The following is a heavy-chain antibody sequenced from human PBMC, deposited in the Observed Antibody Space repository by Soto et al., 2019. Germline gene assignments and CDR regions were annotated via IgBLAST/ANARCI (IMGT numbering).Heavy chain of an antibody. Sequence: GGSLRLSCASSVFTFITYAMSWVRQAPGKGLEWVSAISGSGGSTYYTDSVKGRFTISRDNSKNTLYLQMNSLRAEDTAVYYCAVRKTGSFFDYWGQGTLVTVSS. CDR1: VFTFITYA. J-gene: IGHJ4*02. V-gene: IGHV3-23*01. CDR3: AVRKTGSFFDY. CDR2: ISGSGGST. D-gene: IGHD1-26*01.